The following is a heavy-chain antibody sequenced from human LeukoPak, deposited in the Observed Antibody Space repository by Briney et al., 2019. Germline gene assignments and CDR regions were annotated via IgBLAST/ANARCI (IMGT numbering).Heavy chain of an antibody. Sequence: GGSLRLSCAASGFTSYTYAMTWVRQAPGKGLEWVSSISGSGDNTYYADSVKGRFTVSRDNSKNTLYLQMNSLRAEDTAVYYCAKTPGDCTGGTCYSFDYWGQGSLVTVSS. CDR2: ISGSGDNT. J-gene: IGHJ4*02. D-gene: IGHD2-15*01. V-gene: IGHV3-23*01. CDR1: GFTSYTYA. CDR3: AKTPGDCTGGTCYSFDY.